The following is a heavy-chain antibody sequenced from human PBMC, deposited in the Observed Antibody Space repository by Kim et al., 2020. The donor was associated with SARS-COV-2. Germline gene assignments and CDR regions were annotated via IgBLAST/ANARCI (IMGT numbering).Heavy chain of an antibody. CDR2: VRNKAKSYTT. J-gene: IGHJ6*02. CDR3: TGVTGMDV. D-gene: IGHD4-4*01. Sequence: GGSLRLSCAASRFTFSDHYMDWIRQAPGKGLEWVGRVRNKAKSYTTEYAASGKGRITISRDDSKNSLYLQMNSLKTEDTAVYYCTGVTGMDVWGQWTTVT. CDR1: RFTFSDHY. V-gene: IGHV3-72*01.